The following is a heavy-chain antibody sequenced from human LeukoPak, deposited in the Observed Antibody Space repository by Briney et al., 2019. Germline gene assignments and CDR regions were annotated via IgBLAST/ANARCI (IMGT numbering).Heavy chain of an antibody. D-gene: IGHD5-18*01. CDR1: GGSFSGYY. V-gene: IGHV4-34*01. CDR2: VNHSGST. CDR3: ARGGTINPSVDTDTAMAFSLDY. Sequence: SETLSLTCAVYGGSFSGYYWSWIRQPPGKGLEWIGEVNHSGSTNYNPSLKRRVTISVDTSKNQFSLKLSSVTAADTAVYYCARGGTINPSVDTDTAMAFSLDYWGQGTLVTVSS. J-gene: IGHJ4*02.